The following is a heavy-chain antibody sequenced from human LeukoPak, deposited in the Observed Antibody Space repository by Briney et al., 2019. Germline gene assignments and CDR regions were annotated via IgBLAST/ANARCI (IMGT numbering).Heavy chain of an antibody. D-gene: IGHD6-13*01. Sequence: GGSLRLSCAASGFTFSNYAMSWVRQAPGKGLEWVSAISGSGGSTYHADSVKGRFTISRDNSKNTLYLQMNTLRAEDTAVYYCAKAGKAVAGRGDWLDSWGQGPLVTVSS. CDR1: GFTFSNYA. V-gene: IGHV3-23*01. J-gene: IGHJ5*01. CDR3: AKAGKAVAGRGDWLDS. CDR2: ISGSGGST.